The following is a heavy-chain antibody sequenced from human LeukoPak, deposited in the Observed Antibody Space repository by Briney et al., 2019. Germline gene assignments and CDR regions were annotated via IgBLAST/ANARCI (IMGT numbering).Heavy chain of an antibody. CDR3: VRDTRYDMDV. CDR1: GASISRGNYY. CDR2: VYISGTP. J-gene: IGHJ6*03. V-gene: IGHV4-61*02. Sequence: SETLSLTCTVSGASISRGNYYWSWLRQPAGKGLEWLGRVYISGTPTYNPSLKGRVSMSVDTSRNQFSLRLNSVTAADTALYYCVRDTRYDMDVWGKGTTVTVSS.